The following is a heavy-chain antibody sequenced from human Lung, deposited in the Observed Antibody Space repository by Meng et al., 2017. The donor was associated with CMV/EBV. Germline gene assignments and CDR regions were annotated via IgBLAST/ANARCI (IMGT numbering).Heavy chain of an antibody. CDR1: GFTFSGYA. V-gene: IGHV3-21*01. Sequence: GGSLRLXCAASGFTFSGYAMNWVRKAPGKGLEWISSITSSSGITFYADSVKGRFTISRDNTKTSVYLQMNSLRAEDTALYYCARDLIHWDMNESPTRIDPFDNXGQGXLVTVSS. J-gene: IGHJ4*02. D-gene: IGHD2-15*01. CDR3: ARDLIHWDMNESPTRIDPFDN. CDR2: ITSSSGIT.